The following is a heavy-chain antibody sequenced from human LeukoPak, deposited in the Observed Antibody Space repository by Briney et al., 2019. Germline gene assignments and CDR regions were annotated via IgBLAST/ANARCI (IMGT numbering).Heavy chain of an antibody. V-gene: IGHV4-59*11. CDR3: ARFEKFYDSSVHYLDY. CDR2: THSSGNT. J-gene: IGHJ4*02. CDR1: GGSISNHF. D-gene: IGHD3-22*01. Sequence: SETLPLTCTVSGGSISNHFWTWIRQPPGKGLDWIGYTHSSGNTNYNPSLKSRVTMSVDTSKNQFSLKLTSVTAADTAIYYCARFEKFYDSSVHYLDYWGQGTLVTVSS.